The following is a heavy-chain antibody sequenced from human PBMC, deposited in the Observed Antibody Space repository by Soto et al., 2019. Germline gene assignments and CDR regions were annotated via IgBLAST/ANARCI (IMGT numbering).Heavy chain of an antibody. CDR1: GFSLSSSGVG. CDR2: IYWNDDK. D-gene: IGHD6-19*01. V-gene: IGHV2-5*01. CDR3: ARTLYSSACFDF. Sequence: QITLKESGPTLVNPTQTLTLTCTFSGFSLSSSGVGVGWIRQPPGKALEWLLLIYWNDDKRHSPSLKSRLTITKDTSKNQVVLTMTNMDPADTATYFCARTLYSSACFDFWGQGTLVTVSS. J-gene: IGHJ4*02.